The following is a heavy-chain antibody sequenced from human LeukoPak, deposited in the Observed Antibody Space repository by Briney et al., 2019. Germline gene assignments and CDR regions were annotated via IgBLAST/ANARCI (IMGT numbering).Heavy chain of an antibody. V-gene: IGHV1-18*01. CDR3: AREKDCSSASCYVRGYYYYYGMDV. D-gene: IGHD2-2*01. CDR1: GDTFSTYA. J-gene: IGHJ6*02. CDR2: INPNSGGT. Sequence: ASVKVSCKASGDTFSTYAISWVRQAPGQGLEWMGWINPNSGGTNYVQKLQGRVTMTTDTSTSTAYMELRSLRSDDTAVYYCAREKDCSSASCYVRGYYYYYGMDVWGQGTTDTVSS.